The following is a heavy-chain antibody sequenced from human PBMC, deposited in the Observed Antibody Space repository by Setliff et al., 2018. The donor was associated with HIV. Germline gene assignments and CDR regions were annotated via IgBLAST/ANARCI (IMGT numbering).Heavy chain of an antibody. J-gene: IGHJ4*02. CDR2: VYSTGST. CDR1: GDSINNYY. CDR3: ARGAYRDGYDY. V-gene: IGHV4-59*01. D-gene: IGHD5-18*01. Sequence: SETLSLTCTVSGDSINNYYWSWIRQPPGKGLEWIGYVYSTGSTNSKSSLKSRVTISVDTSKNQFSLKLSSVTAADTAVYYCARGAYRDGYDYWGQGTLVTVSS.